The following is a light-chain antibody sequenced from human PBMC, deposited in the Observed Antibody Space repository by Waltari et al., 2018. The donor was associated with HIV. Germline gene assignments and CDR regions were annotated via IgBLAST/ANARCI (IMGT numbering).Light chain of an antibody. V-gene: IGKV3-15*01. CDR1: QSVSSH. CDR3: QQYNNWLRT. J-gene: IGKJ1*01. CDR2: GAS. Sequence: EIVMTQSPATLSVSPGERATLSCRARQSVSSHLAWYQQKPGQAPRLLIYGASTRATGIPARFSGSGSGTEFTLTISSLQSEDFAVYYCQQYNNWLRTFGQGTKVEIK.